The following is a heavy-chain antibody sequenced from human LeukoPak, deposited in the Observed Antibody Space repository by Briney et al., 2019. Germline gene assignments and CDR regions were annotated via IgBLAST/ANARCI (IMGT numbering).Heavy chain of an antibody. CDR2: INHSGST. D-gene: IGHD3-9*01. J-gene: IGHJ3*02. CDR3: ARDPVLRYFDWLSRPAFDI. V-gene: IGHV4-34*01. CDR1: GGSFSGYY. Sequence: SETLSLTCAVYGGSFSGYYWSWIRQPPGKGLEWIGEINHSGSTNYNPSLKSRVTISVDTSKNQFSLKLSSVTAADTAVYYCARDPVLRYFDWLSRPAFDIWGQGTMVTVSS.